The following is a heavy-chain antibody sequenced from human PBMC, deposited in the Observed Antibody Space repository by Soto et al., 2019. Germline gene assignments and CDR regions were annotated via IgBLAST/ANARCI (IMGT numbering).Heavy chain of an antibody. CDR3: ARVSSGSYYLYMDV. J-gene: IGHJ6*03. V-gene: IGHV3-7*01. Sequence: GGSLRLSCAASGFTFSSYWMSWVRQAPGKGLEWVANIKQDGSEKYYVDSVKGRFTISRDNAKNSLYLQMNSLRAEDTAVYYCARVSSGSYYLYMDVWGKGTTVTVSS. CDR1: GFTFSSYW. CDR2: IKQDGSEK. D-gene: IGHD3-10*01.